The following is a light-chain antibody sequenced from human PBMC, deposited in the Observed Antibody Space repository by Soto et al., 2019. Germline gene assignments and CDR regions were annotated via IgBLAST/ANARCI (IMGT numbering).Light chain of an antibody. CDR3: QQYGSSSPWT. CDR2: KAS. V-gene: IGKV1-5*03. Sequence: DIQMTQSPSTLSASVGDRVTITCRASQSIGSWLAWYQQKPGKAPKLLIYKASSLESGVPSRFSGSGSGTEFTLTISSLQPDDFAGYYCQQYGSSSPWTFGQGTKVEIK. J-gene: IGKJ1*01. CDR1: QSIGSW.